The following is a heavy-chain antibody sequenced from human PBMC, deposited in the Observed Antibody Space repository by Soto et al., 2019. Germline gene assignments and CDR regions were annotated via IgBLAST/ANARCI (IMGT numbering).Heavy chain of an antibody. D-gene: IGHD6-13*01. CDR2: IRGSGDST. CDR3: ARRSSSWYFDY. CDR1: GFPFSNYA. V-gene: IGHV3-23*01. J-gene: IGHJ4*02. Sequence: VPLLESGGGLVPPGGSLRLSCAASGFPFSNYAMNWVRQAPGKGLEWVSAIRGSGDSTYYADSVKGRFTISRDNSKNTLYLQMNSLRAEDTAVYYCARRSSSWYFDYWGQGTLVTVSS.